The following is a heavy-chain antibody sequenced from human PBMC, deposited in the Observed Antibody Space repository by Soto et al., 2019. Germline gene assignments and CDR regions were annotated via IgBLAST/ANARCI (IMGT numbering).Heavy chain of an antibody. CDR1: GYNFAGYW. D-gene: IGHD5-12*01. CDR3: ARQSGMDV. V-gene: IGHV5-51*01. J-gene: IGHJ6*02. CDR2: IFPGDSDT. Sequence: GESLKISCRTSGYNFAGYWIGWVRQMPGKGLEWLGIIFPGDSDTKYSPSFQGQVIISADKSIRTAYLQWSSLKASDTAIYYCARQSGMDVWGQGTTVTVSS.